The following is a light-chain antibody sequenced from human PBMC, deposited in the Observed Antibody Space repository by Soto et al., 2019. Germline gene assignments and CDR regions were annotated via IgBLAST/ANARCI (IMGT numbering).Light chain of an antibody. CDR3: QQSYSTRIT. V-gene: IGKV1-39*01. CDR2: AAS. CDR1: QSISNY. J-gene: IGKJ5*01. Sequence: IQMPQYHSSLSASVGDRVTITCRASQSISNYLNWYQQKPGKAPKLLSYAASSLQSGVPSRFSGSGSGTDFTLTISSLQPEDFATHYCQQSYSTRITFGQGTRLEI.